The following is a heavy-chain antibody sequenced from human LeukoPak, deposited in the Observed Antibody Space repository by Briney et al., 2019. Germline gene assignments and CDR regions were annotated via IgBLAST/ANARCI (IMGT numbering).Heavy chain of an antibody. CDR3: AREYKYCSSTSCPPGDY. Sequence: ASVTVSCKASGYTFTSYGISWVRQAPGQGLEWMGWISAYNGNTNYAQKLQGRVTMTTDTSMSTAYMELRSLRSDDTAVYYCAREYKYCSSTSCPPGDYWGQGTLVTVSS. CDR1: GYTFTSYG. CDR2: ISAYNGNT. D-gene: IGHD2-2*01. V-gene: IGHV1-18*01. J-gene: IGHJ4*02.